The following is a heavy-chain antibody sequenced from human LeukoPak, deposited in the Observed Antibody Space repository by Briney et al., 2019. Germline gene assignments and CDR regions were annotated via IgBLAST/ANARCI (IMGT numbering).Heavy chain of an antibody. V-gene: IGHV3-9*01. CDR1: GFTFSSYS. CDR2: ISWNSGSI. D-gene: IGHD2-8*01. CDR3: AKDLGYCTNGVCYGSYYYYGMDV. Sequence: GGSLRLSCAASGFTFSSYSMNWVRQAPGKGLEWVSGISWNSGSIGYADSVKGRFTISRDNAKNSLYLQMNSLRAEDTALYYCAKDLGYCTNGVCYGSYYYYGMDVWGQGTTVTVSS. J-gene: IGHJ6*02.